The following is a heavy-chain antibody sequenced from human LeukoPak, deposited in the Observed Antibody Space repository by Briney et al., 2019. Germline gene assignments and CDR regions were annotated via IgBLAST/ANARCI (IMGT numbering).Heavy chain of an antibody. J-gene: IGHJ4*02. V-gene: IGHV4-59*01. CDR2: IYYSGST. Sequence: PSETQSLTCTVSGGSISSYYWSWIRQPPGKGLEWIGYIYYSGSTNYNPSPKSRVTISVDTSKNQFSLKLSSVTAADTAVYYCARAGYSDSFDYWGQGTLVTVSS. D-gene: IGHD3-22*01. CDR1: GGSISSYY. CDR3: ARAGYSDSFDY.